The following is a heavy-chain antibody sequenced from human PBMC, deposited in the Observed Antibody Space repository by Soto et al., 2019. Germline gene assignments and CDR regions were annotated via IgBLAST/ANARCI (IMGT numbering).Heavy chain of an antibody. CDR2: INHSAST. CDR3: ARAPRNWNYGFSYYYGMDV. J-gene: IGHJ6*02. CDR1: CGSFIGYY. Sequence: SETLSLTCAVYCGSFIGYYWSWIRHPPWKWLEWIGEINHSASTNYNPSLKSRVTISVDTSKNQFSLKLSSVTAADTAVYYCARAPRNWNYGFSYYYGMDVWGPGTTLTVSS. V-gene: IGHV4-34*01. D-gene: IGHD1-7*01.